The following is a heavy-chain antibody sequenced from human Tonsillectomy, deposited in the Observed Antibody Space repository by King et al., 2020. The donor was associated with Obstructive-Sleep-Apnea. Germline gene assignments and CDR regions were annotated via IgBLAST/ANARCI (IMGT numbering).Heavy chain of an antibody. D-gene: IGHD3-10*01. Sequence: QLQESGPGLMRPSQTLSLTCSVFGDSISSGDYYWTWIRQRPGQGLEWIGYLYSSGNTYYNPSLKSRLTISVDTSENQFSLNLKSVTAADTAVYFCARVTGGSGSYPFDYGGQGTLVTVSS. CDR1: GDSISSGDYY. CDR2: LYSSGNT. J-gene: IGHJ4*02. V-gene: IGHV4-31*03. CDR3: ARVTGGSGSYPFDY.